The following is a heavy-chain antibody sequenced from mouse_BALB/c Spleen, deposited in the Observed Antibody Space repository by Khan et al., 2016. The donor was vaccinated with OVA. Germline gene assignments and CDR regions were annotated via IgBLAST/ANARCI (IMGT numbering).Heavy chain of an antibody. Sequence: QVQLQQSGAELAKPGASVKMSCTPSGYTFTTYWIHWIKQRPGQGLEWIGYINPSTGYTEYTKNFKEKATLTADDSSSTAYMQLNSLTSADSAIFYRARIGVYGLVAYWGQGTLVTVSA. D-gene: IGHD2-10*02. CDR1: GYTFTTYW. CDR3: ARIGVYGLVAY. J-gene: IGHJ3*01. CDR2: INPSTGYT. V-gene: IGHV1-7*01.